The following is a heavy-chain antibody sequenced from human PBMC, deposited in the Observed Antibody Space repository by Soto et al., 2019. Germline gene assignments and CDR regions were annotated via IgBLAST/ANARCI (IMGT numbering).Heavy chain of an antibody. Sequence: EVQLVESGGVVVQPGGSLRLSCAASGFTFDDYTMLWVRQAPGKGLEWVSLISWDGGSTYYADSVKGRFTISRDNSKNSLYLQMNSLRTEDTALYYCAKELRGYSYEFDYWGQGTLVTVSS. D-gene: IGHD5-18*01. CDR3: AKELRGYSYEFDY. CDR2: ISWDGGST. CDR1: GFTFDDYT. V-gene: IGHV3-43*01. J-gene: IGHJ4*02.